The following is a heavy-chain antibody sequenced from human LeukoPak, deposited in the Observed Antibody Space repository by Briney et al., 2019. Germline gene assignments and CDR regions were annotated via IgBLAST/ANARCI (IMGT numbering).Heavy chain of an antibody. J-gene: IGHJ4*02. D-gene: IGHD6-19*01. CDR3: ARSGFSTGFYLDF. Sequence: ASVTVSCKASVYTFTGYFIHWLRQAPGQGLEWMGWIDPPSGATNSAQKFQDRVTMTRDRSIGTAYMEMRGLNSDDTAVYYCARSGFSTGFYLDFWGQGTLVPVSS. CDR2: IDPPSGAT. V-gene: IGHV1-2*02. CDR1: VYTFTGYF.